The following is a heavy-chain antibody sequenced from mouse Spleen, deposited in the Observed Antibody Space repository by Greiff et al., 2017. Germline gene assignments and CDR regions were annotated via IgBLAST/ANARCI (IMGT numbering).Heavy chain of an antibody. D-gene: IGHD2-1*01. CDR1: GYTFTSYW. V-gene: IGHV1-74*01. CDR3: ANYYGNYEAWFAY. CDR2: IHPSDSDT. J-gene: IGHJ3*01. Sequence: QVQLKQPGAELVKPGASVKVSCKASGYTFTSYWMHWVKQRPGQGLEWIGRIHPSDSDTNYNQKFKGKATLTVDKSSSTAYMQLSSLTSEDSAVYYCANYYGNYEAWFAYWGQGTLVTVSA.